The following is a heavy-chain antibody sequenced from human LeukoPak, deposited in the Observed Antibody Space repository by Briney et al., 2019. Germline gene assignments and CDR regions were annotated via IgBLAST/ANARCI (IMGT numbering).Heavy chain of an antibody. V-gene: IGHV4-34*01. J-gene: IGHJ4*02. Sequence: SETLSLTCAVYGGSFSGYYWSWIRQPPGKGLEWIGEINHSGSTNYNPSLKSRVTISVDTSKNQFSLKLSSVTAADTAVYYCARVPRRYSGYERYYFDYWGQGTLVTVSS. CDR3: ARVPRRYSGYERYYFDY. D-gene: IGHD5-12*01. CDR1: GGSFSGYY. CDR2: INHSGST.